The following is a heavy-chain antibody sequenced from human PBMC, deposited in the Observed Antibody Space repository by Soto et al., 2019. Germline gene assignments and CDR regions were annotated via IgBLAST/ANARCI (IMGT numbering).Heavy chain of an antibody. CDR3: ASQVAGTGWFDP. J-gene: IGHJ5*02. D-gene: IGHD6-19*01. Sequence: QVQLVQSGAEVKKPGASVKVSCKASGYTFTGYYIHWVRQAPGQGLEWMGWINPNSGGTIYAQKFQGRVTMTRDTSISTAYMELSRLRSDDTAVYYCASQVAGTGWFDPWGQGTLVTVSS. V-gene: IGHV1-2*02. CDR1: GYTFTGYY. CDR2: INPNSGGT.